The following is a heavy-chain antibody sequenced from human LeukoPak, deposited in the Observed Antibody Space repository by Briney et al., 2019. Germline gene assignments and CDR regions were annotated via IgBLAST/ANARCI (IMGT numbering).Heavy chain of an antibody. D-gene: IGHD1-26*01. CDR3: AKKVGGIYAFDI. J-gene: IGHJ3*02. CDR1: GYTFSTYG. Sequence: GGSLRLSCAASGYTFSTYGMNWVRQAPGKGLEWVSVISGSGGTTYYADSVKGRFTISRDNSKNTLYPQMNSLRAEDTAVYYCAKKVGGIYAFDIWGQGTMVIVSS. CDR2: ISGSGGTT. V-gene: IGHV3-23*01.